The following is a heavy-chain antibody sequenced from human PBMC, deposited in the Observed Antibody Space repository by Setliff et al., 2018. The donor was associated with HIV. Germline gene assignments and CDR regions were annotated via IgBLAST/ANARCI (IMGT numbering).Heavy chain of an antibody. V-gene: IGHV1-46*01. CDR2: IDPSGERP. J-gene: IGHJ1*01. Sequence: GASVKVSCKASGYTFSNYFLHWVRQAPGQGLEWMGIIDPSGERPTYAQKFQGRVSMTTETSTTTAYLELRDLRFDDTAVYFCVRDTDIWRYFPLWGQGTLVTVSS. CDR1: GYTFSNYF. CDR3: VRDTDIWRYFPL. D-gene: IGHD1-1*01.